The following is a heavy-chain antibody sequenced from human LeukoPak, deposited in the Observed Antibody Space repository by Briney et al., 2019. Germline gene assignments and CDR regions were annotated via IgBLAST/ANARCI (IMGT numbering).Heavy chain of an antibody. CDR3: ARTTVTTVDY. J-gene: IGHJ4*02. V-gene: IGHV4-31*03. D-gene: IGHD4-17*01. CDR2: IYYSGST. Sequence: TSETLSLTCTVSGGSISSGGYYWSWIRQHPGKGLEWIGYIYYSGSTYYNPSFKSRVTISVDTSKNQFSLKLSSVTAADTAVYYCARTTVTTVDYWGQGTLVTVSS. CDR1: GGSISSGGYY.